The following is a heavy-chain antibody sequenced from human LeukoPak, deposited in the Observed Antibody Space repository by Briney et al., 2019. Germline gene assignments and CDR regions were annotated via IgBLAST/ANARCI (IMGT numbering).Heavy chain of an antibody. CDR3: ARGGWPFDF. V-gene: IGHV3-23*01. CDR1: GFTVNIYA. Sequence: GGSLRLSCAASGFTVNIYAMSWVRQAPGKGLEWVSSINDSGDITYYADSVKGRFTIARDDSKNTVYLEMKSLTAEDTALYYCARGGWPFDFWGQGTLVTVSS. J-gene: IGHJ4*02. CDR2: INDSGDIT. D-gene: IGHD3-10*01.